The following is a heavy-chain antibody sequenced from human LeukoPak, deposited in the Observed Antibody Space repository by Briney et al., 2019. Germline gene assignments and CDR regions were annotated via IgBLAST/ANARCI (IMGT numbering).Heavy chain of an antibody. Sequence: ASVKVSCKTSGYTFTRNDINWVRQATGQGLEWMGWMNPNSGNTGYAQKFQGRVTMTRNTSISTAYMELSSLRSEDTAVYYCARGSKAAAGLFDYWGQGTLVTVSS. CDR3: ARGSKAAAGLFDY. CDR2: MNPNSGNT. CDR1: GYTFTRND. D-gene: IGHD6-13*01. V-gene: IGHV1-8*01. J-gene: IGHJ4*02.